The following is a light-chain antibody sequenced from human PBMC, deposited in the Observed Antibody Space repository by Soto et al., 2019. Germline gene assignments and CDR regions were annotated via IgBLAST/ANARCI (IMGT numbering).Light chain of an antibody. CDR3: QQHNKWPRT. CDR2: AAS. J-gene: IGKJ1*01. Sequence: EIVMTQSPATLSVSPGEGATLSCRASQSVGSNLAWYQQKPGQAPRLLIYAASTRATGIPARFSASGSGTEFTLTISSLQSEDFAVYYCQQHNKWPRTFGQGTKVEIK. V-gene: IGKV3-15*01. CDR1: QSVGSN.